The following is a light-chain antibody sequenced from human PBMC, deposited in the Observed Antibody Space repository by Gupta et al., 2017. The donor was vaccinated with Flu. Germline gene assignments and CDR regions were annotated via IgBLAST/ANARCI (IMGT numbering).Light chain of an antibody. CDR3: SLDTSSSTLV. CDR1: SSDVGSYNR. J-gene: IGLJ2*01. V-gene: IGLV2-18*01. Sequence: QSDLTQPPSVSGSPGQSVTISCTGTSSDVGSYNRVSWYQQPPGTAPKLMIYEVSNRPSGVPDRFSGSKSGNTASLTISGLQAEDEADYYCSLDTSSSTLVFGGGTKLTVL. CDR2: EVS.